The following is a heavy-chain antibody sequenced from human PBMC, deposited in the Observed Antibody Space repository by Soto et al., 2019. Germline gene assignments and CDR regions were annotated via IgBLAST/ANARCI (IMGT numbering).Heavy chain of an antibody. J-gene: IGHJ6*02. Sequence: GGSLRLSCAAPGFTFSTYGMQWVRQAPGKGLEWVAVISYDGYLKYYVDAVKGRFTVARDNSKNTLFLEMNSLRVEDTAVYFCAKDFKVSGSHYGTLNYYYGMDVWGQGTTVTVSS. CDR2: ISYDGYLK. CDR3: AKDFKVSGSHYGTLNYYYGMDV. V-gene: IGHV3-30*18. D-gene: IGHD3-10*01. CDR1: GFTFSTYG.